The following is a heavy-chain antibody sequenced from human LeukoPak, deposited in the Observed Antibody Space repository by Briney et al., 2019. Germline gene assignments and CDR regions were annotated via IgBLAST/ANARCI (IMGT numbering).Heavy chain of an antibody. V-gene: IGHV3-30*18. CDR1: GFSFIRYA. J-gene: IGHJ4*02. D-gene: IGHD4-11*01. CDR2: ISDDGSRK. CDR3: AKRPSDYSDYVSDFDY. Sequence: GGSLRLSCAASGFSFIRYAMHWVRQAPGKGLEWVGVISDDGSRKDYADSVKGRFTISRDNSKDTLYLQMNSLRAEDTAVYYCAKRPSDYSDYVSDFDYWGQGTLVTVSS.